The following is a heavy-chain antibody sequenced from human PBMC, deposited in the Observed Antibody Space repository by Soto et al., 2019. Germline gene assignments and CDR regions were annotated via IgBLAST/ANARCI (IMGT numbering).Heavy chain of an antibody. CDR2: ISAYDGNT. CDR3: ARGGYYDSSGSRNYYYYGMNV. J-gene: IGHJ6*02. Sequence: EASVKVSCKASGDTFTNYDIKWVRQAPGQGLEWLGWISAYDGNTKYAQILQGRVSLTTDTSTNTAYMELRSLRSDDTAMYFCARGGYYDSSGSRNYYYYGMNVWGQGTTVTVSS. D-gene: IGHD3-22*01. CDR1: GDTFTNYD. V-gene: IGHV1-18*01.